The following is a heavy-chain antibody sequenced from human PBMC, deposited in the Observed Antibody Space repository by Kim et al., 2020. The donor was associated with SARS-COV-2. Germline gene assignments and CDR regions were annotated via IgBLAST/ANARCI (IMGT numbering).Heavy chain of an antibody. CDR3: ARLSGKYYFDY. Sequence: TSYAQKFQGRATMPRDTSTSTVYMELSSLRSEDTAVYYCARLSGKYYFDYWGQGTLVTVSS. J-gene: IGHJ4*02. D-gene: IGHD3-10*01. CDR2: T. V-gene: IGHV1-46*01.